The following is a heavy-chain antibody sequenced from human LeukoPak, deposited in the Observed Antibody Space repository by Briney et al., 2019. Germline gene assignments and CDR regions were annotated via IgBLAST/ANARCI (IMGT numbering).Heavy chain of an antibody. CDR3: ARVRGGHCTSNSCYLGSLAY. CDR2: MWYDGSNK. D-gene: IGHD2-2*01. CDR1: GVSLSSCG. J-gene: IGHJ4*02. V-gene: IGHV3-33*08. Sequence: GGSLTLSCAVSGVSLSSCGLSWVRQAPGKGLEWVAIMWYDGSNKYYADSVKGRFTISRDNSKNTLFLQMNSLRADDTAVYYCARVRGGHCTSNSCYLGSLAYCGEGNLVTVSS.